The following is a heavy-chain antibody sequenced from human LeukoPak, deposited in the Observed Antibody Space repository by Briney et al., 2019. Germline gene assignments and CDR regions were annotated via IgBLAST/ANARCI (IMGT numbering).Heavy chain of an antibody. V-gene: IGHV1-69*04. CDR3: ARSPNYYDSTISYY. D-gene: IGHD3-22*01. CDR2: IISILGIA. CDR1: GGTFSSYA. Sequence: SVKVSCKASGGTFSSYAISWVRQAPGQGLEWMGRIISILGIANYAQKFQGRVTITADRSTSTAYMELSSLRSEDTAVYYCARSPNYYDSTISYYWGQGTLVTVSS. J-gene: IGHJ4*02.